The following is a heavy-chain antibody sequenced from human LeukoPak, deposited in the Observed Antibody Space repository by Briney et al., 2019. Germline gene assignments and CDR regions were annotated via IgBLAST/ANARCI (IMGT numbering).Heavy chain of an antibody. D-gene: IGHD3-10*01. CDR1: GFTFSSYW. V-gene: IGHV3-7*01. J-gene: IGHJ5*02. CDR2: IKHDGTEK. Sequence: PGGSLRLSCAASGFTFSSYWMSWVRQAPGKGLEWVANIKHDGTEKYYVDSVKGRITISRDNAKNSLYLQMNSLRAEDTAVYYCARERGSGSYHPFDPWGQGTLATVSS. CDR3: ARERGSGSYHPFDP.